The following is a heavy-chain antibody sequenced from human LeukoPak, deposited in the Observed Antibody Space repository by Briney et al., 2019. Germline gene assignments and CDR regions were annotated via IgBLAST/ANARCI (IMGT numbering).Heavy chain of an antibody. CDR1: GYTFTSYD. CDR3: ARAPSYDFGYYYYYMDV. V-gene: IGHV1-8*01. Sequence: ASVKVSCKASGYTFTSYDINWVRQATGQGLEWMGWMNPNSGNTGYAQKFQGRVTMTRNTSISTAYMKLSSLRSEDTAVYYCARAPSYDFGYYYYYMDVWGKGTTVTVSS. D-gene: IGHD3-3*01. J-gene: IGHJ6*03. CDR2: MNPNSGNT.